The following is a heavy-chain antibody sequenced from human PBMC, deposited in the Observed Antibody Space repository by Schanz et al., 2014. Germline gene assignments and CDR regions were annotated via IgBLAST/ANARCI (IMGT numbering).Heavy chain of an antibody. D-gene: IGHD3-10*01. J-gene: IGHJ4*02. V-gene: IGHV3-43*01. CDR2: INLDGSNS. CDR1: GFTFFDFK. Sequence: VQLVESGGVVVRRGGGLRLSCGASGFTFFDFKKQLVRPATGEGLEWVSLINLDGSNSVYADSVKGRFTVSRDNSKNSLYLQMNSLTTDDTALYYCAKGSMVRGASLDSWGQGTPVTVAS. CDR3: AKGSMVRGASLDS.